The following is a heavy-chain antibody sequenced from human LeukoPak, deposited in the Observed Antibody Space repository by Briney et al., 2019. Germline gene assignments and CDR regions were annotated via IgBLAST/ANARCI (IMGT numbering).Heavy chain of an antibody. CDR2: ISYDGSNK. J-gene: IGHJ4*02. CDR1: GFTFTSYA. D-gene: IGHD3-10*01. CDR3: ARADGSGSYYSVPFD. Sequence: PGRSQRPSCTASGFTFTSYAMHWLRQAPGKGLEWVAVISYDGSNKYFADSVKGRFTISRDNSKNTLYLQMNSLRTEDTAMYYCARADGSGSYYSVPFDWGQGTLVTVSS. V-gene: IGHV3-30*04.